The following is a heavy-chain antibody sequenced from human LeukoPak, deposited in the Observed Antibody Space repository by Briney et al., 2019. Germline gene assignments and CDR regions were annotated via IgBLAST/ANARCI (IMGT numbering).Heavy chain of an antibody. CDR1: GGSISSGNYY. J-gene: IGHJ3*02. CDR2: IYYSGST. CDR3: ARVRELWLAAGTREDAFDI. D-gene: IGHD3-10*01. Sequence: PSETLSLTCTVSGGSISSGNYYWSWIRQPPGKGLEWIGFIYYSGSTSYNPSLKSRVTISVDTSKNQFSLKLSSVTAADTAVYYCARVRELWLAAGTREDAFDIWGQGTMVTVSS. V-gene: IGHV4-30-4*08.